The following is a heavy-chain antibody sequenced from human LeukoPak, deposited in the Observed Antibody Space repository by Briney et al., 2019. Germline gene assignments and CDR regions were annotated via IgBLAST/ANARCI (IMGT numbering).Heavy chain of an antibody. J-gene: IGHJ3*02. CDR2: IYSGGST. CDR1: GFTVSSNY. V-gene: IGHV3-53*01. CDR3: ARMGVGGAFDI. D-gene: IGHD2-15*01. Sequence: GGSLRLSCAASGFTVSSNYMSWVRQAPGKGLEWVSVIYSGGSTYYADSVKGRFTISRDNSENTLYLQMNSLRAEATAVYYCARMGVGGAFDIWGQGTMVTVSS.